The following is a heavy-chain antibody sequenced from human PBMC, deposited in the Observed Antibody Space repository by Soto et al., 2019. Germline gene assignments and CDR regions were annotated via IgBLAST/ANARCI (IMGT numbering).Heavy chain of an antibody. CDR2: IYYSGST. CDR1: GGPISSSSYY. V-gene: IGHV4-39*01. D-gene: IGHD3-9*01. Sequence: SETLSLTCTVSGGPISSSSYYWGWIRQPPGKGLEWIGSIYYSGSTYYNPSLKNRVTISVDTSKNQFSLKLSSVTAADTAVYYCARHDWAKPFDYWGQGTLVTVSS. J-gene: IGHJ4*02. CDR3: ARHDWAKPFDY.